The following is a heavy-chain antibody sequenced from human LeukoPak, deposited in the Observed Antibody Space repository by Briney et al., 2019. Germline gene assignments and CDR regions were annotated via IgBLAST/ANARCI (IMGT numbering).Heavy chain of an antibody. CDR2: ISSSSSYT. CDR3: ARVPSQGKTYYYDS. CDR1: GFTFSDYY. Sequence: GGSLRPSCAASGFTFSDYYMSWIRQAPGKGLEWVSYISSSSSYTNYADSVKGRFTISRDNAKNSLYLQMNSLRAEDTAVYYCARVPSQGKTYYYDSWGQGTLVTVSS. J-gene: IGHJ4*02. D-gene: IGHD3-22*01. V-gene: IGHV3-11*06.